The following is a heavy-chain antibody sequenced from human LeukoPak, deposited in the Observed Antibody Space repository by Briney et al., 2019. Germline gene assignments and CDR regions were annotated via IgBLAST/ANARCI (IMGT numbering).Heavy chain of an antibody. Sequence: GGSLRLSCAAYGFTFGNYPMSWVRQAPGKGLEWVSGISGSAGSTSYADSVKGRFTISRDNSKNTLYLQTNSLRAEDTALYYCARPRWLVQGKYFDYWGQGTLVTVSS. J-gene: IGHJ4*02. D-gene: IGHD6-19*01. V-gene: IGHV3-23*01. CDR1: GFTFGNYP. CDR2: ISGSAGST. CDR3: ARPRWLVQGKYFDY.